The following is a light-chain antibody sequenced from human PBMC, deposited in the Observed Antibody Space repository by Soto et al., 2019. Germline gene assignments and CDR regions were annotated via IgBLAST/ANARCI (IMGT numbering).Light chain of an antibody. V-gene: IGLV1-51*01. CDR1: SSNIGNNY. J-gene: IGLJ1*01. CDR2: DNN. CDR3: GTWDSSLSAYV. Sequence: QSVLTQPPSVSAAPGQRVTISCSGSSSNIGNNYVSWYQQLPGTAPKLLIYDNNKRPSGIADRFSGSKSGTSATLGITGLQTGDEADYYCGTWDSSLSAYVFGTGTKDTVL.